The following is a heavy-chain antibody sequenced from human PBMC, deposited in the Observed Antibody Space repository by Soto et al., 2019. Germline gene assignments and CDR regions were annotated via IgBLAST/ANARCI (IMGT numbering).Heavy chain of an antibody. CDR3: ARDRRRDEFDY. CDR1: GYTFTSYY. CDR2: INPSGGST. J-gene: IGHJ4*02. V-gene: IGHV1-46*01. Sequence: ASVKVSCKASGYTFTSYYMHWVRQAPGQGLEWMGIINPSGGSTSYAQKFQGRVTMTTDTSTSTAYMELRSLRSDDTAVYYCARDRRRDEFDYWGQGTLVTVSS.